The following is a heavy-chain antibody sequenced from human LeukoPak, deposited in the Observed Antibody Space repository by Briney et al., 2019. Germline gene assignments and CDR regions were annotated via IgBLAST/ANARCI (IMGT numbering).Heavy chain of an antibody. V-gene: IGHV4-59*01. Sequence: SETLSLTCTVSGGSISSYYWSWIRQPPGKGLEWIGYIYYSGSTNYNPSLKSRVTISVDTSKNQFSLKLSSVTAADTAVYYCARDHYYDSSGSFGFDPWGQGTWSPSPQ. CDR1: GGSISSYY. J-gene: IGHJ5*02. D-gene: IGHD3-22*01. CDR2: IYYSGST. CDR3: ARDHYYDSSGSFGFDP.